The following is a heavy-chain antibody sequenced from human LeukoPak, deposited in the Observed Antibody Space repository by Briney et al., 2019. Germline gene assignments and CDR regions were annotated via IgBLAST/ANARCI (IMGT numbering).Heavy chain of an antibody. D-gene: IGHD3-22*01. CDR1: GYTFTGYY. Sequence: SVKVSCKASGYTFTGYYIHWVRQAPGQGLEWMGRINPNNGGTNYAQKFQGRVTMTRDMSMSTAYMELSRLRSDDTAVYYCAGEDNSSGYRPFDIWGQGTMVTVSS. V-gene: IGHV1-2*06. CDR2: INPNNGGT. CDR3: AGEDNSSGYRPFDI. J-gene: IGHJ3*02.